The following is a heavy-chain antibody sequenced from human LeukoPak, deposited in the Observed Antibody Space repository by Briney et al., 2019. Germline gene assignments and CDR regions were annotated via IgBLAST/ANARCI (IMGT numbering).Heavy chain of an antibody. CDR1: GGSISSSSYY. V-gene: IGHV4-39*07. CDR3: ARSEWLDSYYMDV. Sequence: KSSETLSLTCTVSGGSISSSSYYWGWIRQPPGKGLEWIGSIYYSGSTYYNPSLKSRVTISVDTSRNQFSLMLSSVTAADTAVYYCARSEWLDSYYMDVWGKGTTVTVSS. J-gene: IGHJ6*03. CDR2: IYYSGST. D-gene: IGHD3-3*01.